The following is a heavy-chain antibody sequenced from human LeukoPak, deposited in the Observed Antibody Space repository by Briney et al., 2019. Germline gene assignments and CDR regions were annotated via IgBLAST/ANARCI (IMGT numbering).Heavy chain of an antibody. CDR2: ISGSGGST. J-gene: IGHJ4*02. CDR1: GFTFSSYA. D-gene: IGHD6-6*01. CDR3: ARAHSSSSTFDL. V-gene: IGHV3-23*01. Sequence: GGSLRLSCAASGFTFSSYAMSWVRQAPGKGLEWVSAISGSGGSTYYADSVKGRFTISRDNTKNTLYLQLNSLRADDTAVYYCARAHSSSSTFDLWGQGTLVTVSS.